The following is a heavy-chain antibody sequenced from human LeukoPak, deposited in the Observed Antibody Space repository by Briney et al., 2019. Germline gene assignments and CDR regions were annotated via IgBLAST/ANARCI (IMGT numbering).Heavy chain of an antibody. CDR1: GGSISSYY. D-gene: IGHD6-13*01. Sequence: SETLSLTCTVSGGSISSYYWSWIRQPAGKGLEWIGRIYTSGSTNYNPSLKSRVTMSVDKSKNQFSLKLSSVTAADTAVYYCARSLRGIAAAGTTLWGQGTLVTVSS. J-gene: IGHJ4*02. V-gene: IGHV4-4*07. CDR3: ARSLRGIAAAGTTL. CDR2: IYTSGST.